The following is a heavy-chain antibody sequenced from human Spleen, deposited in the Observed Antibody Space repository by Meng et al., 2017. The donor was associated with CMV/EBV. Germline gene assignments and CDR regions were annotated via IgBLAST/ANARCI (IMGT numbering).Heavy chain of an antibody. J-gene: IGHJ4*02. CDR2: ISSGGSTI. V-gene: IGHV3-11*04. CDR1: EITFSVYY. D-gene: IGHD2-15*01. CDR3: ASNGGLAGRLLYY. Sequence: DSEITFSVYYMSWIRQAPGKGLEWVSYISSGGSTIYYADSVKGRFTISRDNGKNSVYLQMNSLRAEDTAVYYCASNGGLAGRLLYYWGRGTLVTVSS.